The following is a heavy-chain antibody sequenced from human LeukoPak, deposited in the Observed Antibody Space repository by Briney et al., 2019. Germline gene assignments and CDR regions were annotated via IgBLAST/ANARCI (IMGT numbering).Heavy chain of an antibody. Sequence: PGGSLRLSCAASGFTFSTAWMNWVRQAPGKGLEWVSYIGTTSGAIYYADSVKGRFTISRDSAKNSLYLQMNSLRAEDTAVYYCARFRTWGDKAFGYWGQGTLVTVSS. D-gene: IGHD3-3*02. J-gene: IGHJ4*02. V-gene: IGHV3-48*01. CDR1: GFTFSTAW. CDR2: IGTTSGAI. CDR3: ARFRTWGDKAFGY.